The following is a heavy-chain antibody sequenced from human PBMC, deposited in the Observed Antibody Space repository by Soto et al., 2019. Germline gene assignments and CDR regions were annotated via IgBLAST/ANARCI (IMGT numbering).Heavy chain of an antibody. CDR3: AKNRGIIMIVES. Sequence: GGSLRLSCVASGFSFKSYEMNWVRQAPGKGLEWVSAISDGGDTTYYADSVKGRFTISRDNSKNTLYLQMDSLRAEDAAIYYCAKNRGIIMIVESWGQGTLVTVSS. D-gene: IGHD3-22*01. V-gene: IGHV3-23*01. CDR2: ISDGGDTT. CDR1: GFSFKSYE. J-gene: IGHJ4*02.